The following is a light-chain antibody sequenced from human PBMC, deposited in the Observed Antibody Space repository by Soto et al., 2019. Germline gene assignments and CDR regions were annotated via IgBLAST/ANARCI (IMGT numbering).Light chain of an antibody. CDR2: LEGSGSY. V-gene: IGLV4-60*02. Sequence: VLTQSSSASASLGSSVKLTCTLSSGHSSYIIAWHQQQPGKAPRYLMKLEGSGSYNKGSGVPDRFSGSSSGADRYLTISHLQFEDEADYYCETWDSNSWVFGGGTKLTVL. J-gene: IGLJ3*02. CDR1: SGHSSYI. CDR3: ETWDSNSWV.